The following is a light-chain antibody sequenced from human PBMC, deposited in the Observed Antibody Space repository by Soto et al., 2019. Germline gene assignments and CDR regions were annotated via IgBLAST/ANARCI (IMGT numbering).Light chain of an antibody. Sequence: ALTQPASVSGSPGRSITISCTGTSSDVGGYNYVSWYQHHPGKAPKLMIYDVSNRPSGVSNRFSGSKSGNTASLTISGLQPEDEADYYCSSYTTSNTRQIVFGTGTKVTVL. CDR2: DVS. V-gene: IGLV2-14*03. CDR3: SSYTTSNTRQIV. CDR1: SSDVGGYNY. J-gene: IGLJ1*01.